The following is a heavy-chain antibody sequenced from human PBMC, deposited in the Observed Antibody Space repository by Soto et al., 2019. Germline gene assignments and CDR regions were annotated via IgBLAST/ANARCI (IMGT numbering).Heavy chain of an antibody. CDR2: INSDGSRT. V-gene: IGHV3-74*01. CDR1: GFTFSSYW. CDR3: ARIGVGYYYMDV. D-gene: IGHD3-22*01. Sequence: EVQLVESGGGLVQPGGSLRLSCEASGFTFSSYWMHWVRQVPGKGLVWFSRINSDGSRTTYADSMKGRFTISRDNAMNTGYLQMNSLRTDDTAVYYCARIGVGYYYMDVWGKGTIITVSS. J-gene: IGHJ6*03.